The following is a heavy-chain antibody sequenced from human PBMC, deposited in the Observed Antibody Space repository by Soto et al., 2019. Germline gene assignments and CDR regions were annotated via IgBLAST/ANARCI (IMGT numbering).Heavy chain of an antibody. CDR2: IYYSGST. V-gene: IGHV4-59*01. CDR1: GGSISSYY. J-gene: IGHJ3*02. D-gene: IGHD3-3*01. Sequence: SETLSLTCTVSGGSISSYYCICVRHPPFKGLEWIVYIYYSGSTNYNPSLKSRVTISVDTSKNQFSLKLSSVTAADTAVYYCARGDAYDFWSGYLAFDIWGQGTMVTVSS. CDR3: ARGDAYDFWSGYLAFDI.